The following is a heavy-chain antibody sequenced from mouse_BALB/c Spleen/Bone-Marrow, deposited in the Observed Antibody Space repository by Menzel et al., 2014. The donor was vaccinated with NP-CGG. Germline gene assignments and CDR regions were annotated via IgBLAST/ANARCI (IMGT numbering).Heavy chain of an antibody. J-gene: IGHJ2*01. V-gene: IGHV7-3*02. CDR1: GFTFTDYY. Sequence: DVKVEESGGGLVQPGGSLRLSCATSGFTFTDYYMSWVRQPPGKALEWLGFIRNKANGYTTEYSASVKGRFTISRDNSQSILYLQMNTLRAEDSATYYCARALIVFDYWGQGTTLTVSS. CDR3: ARALIVFDY. CDR2: IRNKANGYTT.